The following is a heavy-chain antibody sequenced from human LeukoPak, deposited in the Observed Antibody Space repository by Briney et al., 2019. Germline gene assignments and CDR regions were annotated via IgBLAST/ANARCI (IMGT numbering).Heavy chain of an antibody. D-gene: IGHD1-7*01. CDR3: AKDRELELPFDY. Sequence: GGSLRLSCTASGFTFSRFDMHWVRQAPGKGLEWVAFIRYDGSSEYYVDSVKGRFTISRDDSKNTLHLQMNSLRAEDTAVYYCAKDRELELPFDYWGQGTLVTVSS. V-gene: IGHV3-30*02. CDR2: IRYDGSSE. J-gene: IGHJ4*02. CDR1: GFTFSRFD.